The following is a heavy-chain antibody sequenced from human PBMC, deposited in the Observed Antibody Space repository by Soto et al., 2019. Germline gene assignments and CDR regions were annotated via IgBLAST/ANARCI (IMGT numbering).Heavy chain of an antibody. D-gene: IGHD5-12*01. V-gene: IGHV1-46*03. CDR1: GYTFTSYY. Sequence: GASVKVSCKASGYTFTSYYMHWVRQAPGQGLEWMGIINPSGGSTSYAQKFQGRVTMTRDTSTSTVYMELSSLRSEDTAMYYCARDRRDSYDSDYFDYWGQGTLVTVSS. CDR2: INPSGGST. CDR3: ARDRRDSYDSDYFDY. J-gene: IGHJ4*02.